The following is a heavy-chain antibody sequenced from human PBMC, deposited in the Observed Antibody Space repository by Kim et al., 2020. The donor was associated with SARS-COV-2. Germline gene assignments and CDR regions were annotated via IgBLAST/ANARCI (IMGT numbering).Heavy chain of an antibody. CDR3: ARVPSGSAPDV. CDR2: I. Sequence: IYYADSVKGRFTISRDNAKNSLYLQKNSRRAEDTAVYYCARVPSGSAPDVWGKGTTVTVSS. D-gene: IGHD1-26*01. V-gene: IGHV3-21*01. J-gene: IGHJ6*04.